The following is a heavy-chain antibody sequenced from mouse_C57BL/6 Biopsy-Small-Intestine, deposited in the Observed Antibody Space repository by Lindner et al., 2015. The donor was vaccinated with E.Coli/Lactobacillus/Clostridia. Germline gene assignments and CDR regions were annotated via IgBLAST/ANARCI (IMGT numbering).Heavy chain of an antibody. Sequence: VQLQESGPGLVAPSQSLSITCTVSGFSLTNYAISWVRQPPGKGLEWLGVIWTGGGANYNSALKSRLSISKDNSKSQVFLKMNSLQTDDTARYYCARYYGSSPYYAMDYWGQGTSVTVSS. V-gene: IGHV2-9-1*01. D-gene: IGHD1-1*01. CDR1: GFSLTNYA. J-gene: IGHJ4*01. CDR2: IWTGGGA. CDR3: ARYYGSSPYYAMDY.